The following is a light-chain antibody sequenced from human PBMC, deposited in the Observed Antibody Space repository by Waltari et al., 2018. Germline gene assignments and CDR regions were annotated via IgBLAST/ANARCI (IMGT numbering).Light chain of an antibody. V-gene: IGKV1-8*01. Sequence: AIRMTQSPSSFSASTGDRVTITCRASQGISSYLAWYQQKPGKAPKLLFYAASTWQSGVPSRFSGSGSGTDFTLTISCLQSEDFATYYCQQYYSYPSFGPGTKVDIK. CDR1: QGISSY. CDR3: QQYYSYPS. J-gene: IGKJ3*01. CDR2: AAS.